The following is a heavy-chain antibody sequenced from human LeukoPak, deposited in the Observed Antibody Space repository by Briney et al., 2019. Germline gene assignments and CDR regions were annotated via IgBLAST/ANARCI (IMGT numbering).Heavy chain of an antibody. J-gene: IGHJ4*02. Sequence: GGSLRLSCAASGFTFSSYEMNWVRQAPGKGLEWVSYISSSGSTIYYADSAKGRFTISRDNAKNSLYLQMNSLRAEDTAVYYCARGNPSDIDYWGQGTLVTVSS. D-gene: IGHD1-14*01. CDR1: GFTFSSYE. V-gene: IGHV3-48*03. CDR3: ARGNPSDIDY. CDR2: ISSSGSTI.